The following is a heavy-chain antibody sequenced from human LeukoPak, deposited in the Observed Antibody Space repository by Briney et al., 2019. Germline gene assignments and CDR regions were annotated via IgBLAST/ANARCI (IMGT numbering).Heavy chain of an antibody. CDR1: GFTFSSYA. D-gene: IGHD5-24*01. CDR3: ARGNGYNSYYFDY. V-gene: IGHV3-30-3*01. CDR2: ISYDGSNK. Sequence: PGGSLRLSCAASGFTFSSYAMHWVRQAPGKGLEWVADISYDGSNKYYADSVKGRFTISRDNSKNTLYLQMNSLRAEDTAAYYCARGNGYNSYYFDYWGQGTLVTVSS. J-gene: IGHJ4*02.